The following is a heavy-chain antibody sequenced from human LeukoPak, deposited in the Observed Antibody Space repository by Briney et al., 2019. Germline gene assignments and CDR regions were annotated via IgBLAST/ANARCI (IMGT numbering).Heavy chain of an antibody. D-gene: IGHD5-12*01. Sequence: SGESLKISCEASGXTFTSNWIGWVRQVPGEGLEWVGIIYPRDSDTRYSPSFQGQVTISADKSISTAYLQWGSLEASDTAMYYCARSGYSGYEADYWGQGTLVTVSS. CDR3: ARSGYSGYEADY. CDR1: GXTFTSNW. V-gene: IGHV5-51*01. CDR2: IYPRDSDT. J-gene: IGHJ4*02.